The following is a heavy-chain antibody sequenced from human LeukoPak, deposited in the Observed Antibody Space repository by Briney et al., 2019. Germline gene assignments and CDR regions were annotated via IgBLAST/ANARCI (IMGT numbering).Heavy chain of an antibody. CDR2: IYTSGST. Sequence: SETLSLTCTVSGGSISSYYWSWIRQPAGKGLEWIGRIYTSGSTNYNPSLKSRVTMSVDTSKNQFSLKLSSVTAADTAVYYCARRVSSYGLLEWFDPWGQGTLVTVSS. CDR3: ARRVSSYGLLEWFDP. V-gene: IGHV4-4*07. D-gene: IGHD1-26*01. J-gene: IGHJ5*02. CDR1: GGSISSYY.